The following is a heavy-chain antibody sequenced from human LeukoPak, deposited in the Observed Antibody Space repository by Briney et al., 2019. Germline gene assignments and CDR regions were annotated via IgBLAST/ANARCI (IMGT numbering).Heavy chain of an antibody. CDR1: GFSVSSTY. V-gene: IGHV3-53*04. J-gene: IGHJ4*02. Sequence: GGSLRLSCAVSGFSVSSTYMAWVRQPPGKGLEWVSVFYPSGTTHYADSVKGRFTVSRHDSKNSLYLQMNSLRVEDTAVYYCATVPRSSCCYTFDFWGQGTLVTVSS. CDR3: ATVPRSSCCYTFDF. D-gene: IGHD2-2*02. CDR2: FYPSGTT.